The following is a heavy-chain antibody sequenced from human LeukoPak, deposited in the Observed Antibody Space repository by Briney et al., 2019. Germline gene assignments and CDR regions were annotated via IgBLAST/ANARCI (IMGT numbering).Heavy chain of an antibody. CDR2: IYYTGTT. Sequence: PSETLSLTCTVSGGSISSYYWGWIRQPPGKGLEWIGFIYYTGTTNYNPSLKSRVTISVDTSKNQFSLKLSSVTAADTAVYYCARDVNYYDSSGYYYGSSYGMDVWGQGTTVTVSS. CDR3: ARDVNYYDSSGYYYGSSYGMDV. V-gene: IGHV4-59*01. D-gene: IGHD3-22*01. J-gene: IGHJ6*02. CDR1: GGSISSYY.